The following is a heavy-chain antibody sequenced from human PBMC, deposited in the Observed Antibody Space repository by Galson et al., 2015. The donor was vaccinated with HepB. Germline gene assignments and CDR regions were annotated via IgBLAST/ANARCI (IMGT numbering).Heavy chain of an antibody. CDR3: ARGRRGTRPIIQLWTQRHPTFDY. V-gene: IGHV1-8*01. J-gene: IGHJ4*02. CDR2: MNPNSGNT. CDR1: GYTFTSYD. Sequence: SVKVSCKASGYTFTSYDINWVRQATGQGLEWMGWMNPNSGNTGYAQKFQGRVTMTRNTSISTAYMELSSLRSEDTAVYYCARGRRGTRPIIQLWTQRHPTFDYWGQGTLVTVSS. D-gene: IGHD5-18*01.